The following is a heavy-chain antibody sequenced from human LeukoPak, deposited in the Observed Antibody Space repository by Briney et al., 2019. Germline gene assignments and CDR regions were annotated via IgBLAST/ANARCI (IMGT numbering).Heavy chain of an antibody. CDR2: INPSSGNT. CDR1: GFTLTNYA. Sequence: GGSLRLSCAASGFTLTNYAMSWVRQAPGKGLEWVSSINPSSGNTYYADSVKGRFTIFGDNSKNTLYLQMNSLRAEDTAVYYCAKEHMAAAVYYFDYWGQGTQVTVSS. J-gene: IGHJ4*02. V-gene: IGHV3-23*01. CDR3: AKEHMAAAVYYFDY. D-gene: IGHD2-15*01.